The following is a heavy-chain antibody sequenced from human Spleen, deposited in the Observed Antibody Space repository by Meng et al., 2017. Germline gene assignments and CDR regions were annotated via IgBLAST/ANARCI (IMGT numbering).Heavy chain of an antibody. CDR3: ARDSPPTDFFWYFDL. CDR2: IYYSGST. Sequence: PLQGSGPGRGKPYQTLSLTWTVSGASISSGGYYWSWIRQHPGKGLEWIGYIYYSGSTYYNPSLKSRVTISVDTSKNQFSLKLSSVTAADTAVYYCARDSPPTDFFWYFDLWGRGTLVTVSS. CDR1: GASISSGGYY. D-gene: IGHD3/OR15-3a*01. V-gene: IGHV4-31*02. J-gene: IGHJ2*01.